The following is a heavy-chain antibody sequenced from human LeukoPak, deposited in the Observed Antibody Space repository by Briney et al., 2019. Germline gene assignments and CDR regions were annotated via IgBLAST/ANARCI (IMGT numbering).Heavy chain of an antibody. CDR1: GFTFDDYG. CDR2: ISSSGSII. D-gene: IGHD3-10*02. J-gene: IGHJ6*04. Sequence: GGSLRLSCAASGFTFDDYGMSWVRQAPGKGLEGVSYISSSGSIILYADSVKGRFTISRDNAKNLVYLEMNSLRAEDTAVYYCAELGITMIGGVWGKGTTVTISS. CDR3: AELGITMIGGV. V-gene: IGHV3-48*03.